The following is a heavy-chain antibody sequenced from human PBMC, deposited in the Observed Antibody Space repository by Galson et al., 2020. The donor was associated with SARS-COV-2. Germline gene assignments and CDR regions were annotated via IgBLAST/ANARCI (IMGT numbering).Heavy chain of an antibody. CDR2: ISWNSGSI. D-gene: IGHD6-13*01. CDR1: GFTFDDYA. Sequence: TGGSLRLSCAASGFTFDDYAMHWVRQAPGKGLEWVSAISWNSGSIDYADSVKGRFTISRDNAKNSLYLQMNSLRAEDTALYYCAKDPVTDQDSSRWFTFDYWCEGTLVNVSS. J-gene: IGHJ4*02. V-gene: IGHV3-9*01. CDR3: AKDPVTDQDSSRWFTFDY.